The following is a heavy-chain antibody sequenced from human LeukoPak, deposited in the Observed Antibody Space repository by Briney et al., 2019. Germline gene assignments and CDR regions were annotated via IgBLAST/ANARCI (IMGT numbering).Heavy chain of an antibody. CDR3: ARGPYGYPTHYCDY. CDR2: ISSNGGST. V-gene: IGHV3-64*01. J-gene: IGHJ4*02. CDR1: GFTFSSYA. Sequence: GGSLRLSCAASGFTFSSYAMYWVRQAPGSGLDYVSGISSNGGSTYYANSVKGRFTISRDYSKNTLHLQMGSLRPDDTGVYYWARGPYGYPTHYCDYWGQGTLVTVSS. D-gene: IGHD4-17*01.